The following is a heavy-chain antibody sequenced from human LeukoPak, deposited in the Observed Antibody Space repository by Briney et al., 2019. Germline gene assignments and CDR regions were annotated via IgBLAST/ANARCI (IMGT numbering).Heavy chain of an antibody. CDR1: GFTFSSYS. V-gene: IGHV3-21*01. CDR2: ISSSSSYI. Sequence: GGSLRLSCAASGFTFSSYSMNWVRQAPGKGLEWVSSISSSSSYIYYADSVKGRFTISRDNAKNSLYLQMNSLRAEDTAVYYCARESKNYDSSGYDYWGQGTLVTVSS. J-gene: IGHJ4*02. CDR3: ARESKNYDSSGYDY. D-gene: IGHD3-22*01.